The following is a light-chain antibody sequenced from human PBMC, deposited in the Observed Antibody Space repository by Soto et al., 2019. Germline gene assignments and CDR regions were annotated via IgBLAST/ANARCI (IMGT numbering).Light chain of an antibody. CDR2: EVN. CDR3: SAYTTSNTLI. CDR1: SSDVGGYDY. J-gene: IGLJ1*01. V-gene: IGLV2-14*01. Sequence: QSVLTQPASVSGSPGQSVTISCTGTSSDVGGYDYVSWYQQHPGTAPKLILYEVNNRPSGVSNRFSDSKSGNTASLIISGLQTEDEANYYCSAYTTSNTLIFGTGTKSPS.